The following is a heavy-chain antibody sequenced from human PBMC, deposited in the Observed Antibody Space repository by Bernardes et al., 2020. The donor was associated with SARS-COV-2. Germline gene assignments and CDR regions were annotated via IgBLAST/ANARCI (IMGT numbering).Heavy chain of an antibody. CDR3: AKLGWLTDYYYGMDV. J-gene: IGHJ6*02. V-gene: IGHV4-4*07. CDR1: GGSISSYY. D-gene: IGHD5-12*01. Sequence: SETLSLTRTVSGGSISSYYWSWIRQPAGKGLEWIGRIYTSGSTNYNPSLKSRVTMSVDTSKNQFSLKLSSVTAADTAVYYCAKLGWLTDYYYGMDVWGQGTTVTVSS. CDR2: IYTSGST.